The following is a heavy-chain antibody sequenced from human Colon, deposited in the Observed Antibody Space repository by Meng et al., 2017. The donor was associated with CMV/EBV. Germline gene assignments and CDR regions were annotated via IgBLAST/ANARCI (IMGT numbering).Heavy chain of an antibody. CDR1: GFTFSSYE. CDR3: ARAFTIFGVARPIAFDI. V-gene: IGHV3-48*03. Sequence: GESLKISCAASGFTFSSYEMNWVRQAPERGLEWVSYISSSGRSIYYADSVKGRFTISRDNAKNSLFLQMNSLRAEDTATYYCARAFTIFGVARPIAFDIWGQGTMVTVSS. CDR2: ISSSGRSI. J-gene: IGHJ3*02. D-gene: IGHD3-3*01.